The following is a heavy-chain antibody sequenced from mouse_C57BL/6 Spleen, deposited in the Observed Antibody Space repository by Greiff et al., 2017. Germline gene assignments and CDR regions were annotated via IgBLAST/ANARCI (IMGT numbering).Heavy chain of an antibody. J-gene: IGHJ4*01. V-gene: IGHV1-64*01. CDR2: IHPNSGST. CDR3: ARSGSNYGDYYAMDY. Sequence: VQLKQPGAELVKPGASVKLSCKASGYTFTSYWMHWVKQRPGQGLEWIGMIHPNSGSTNYNEKFKSKATLTVDKSSSTAYMQLSSLTSEDSAVYYCARSGSNYGDYYAMDYWGQGTSVTVSS. D-gene: IGHD2-5*01. CDR1: GYTFTSYW.